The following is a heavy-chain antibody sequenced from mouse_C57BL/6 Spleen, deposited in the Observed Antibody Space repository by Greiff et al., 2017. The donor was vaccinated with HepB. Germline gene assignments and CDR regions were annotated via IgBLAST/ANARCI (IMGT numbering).Heavy chain of an antibody. CDR3: TRVDYYSSSCAMDF. CDR1: GFTFSSYA. V-gene: IGHV5-9-1*02. D-gene: IGHD1-1*01. Sequence: EVKVVESGEGLVKPGGSLKLSCAASGFTFSSYAMSWVRQTPEKRLEWVAYISSGGDYIYYADTVKGRFTISRDNARNTLYLQMISLKSEDTAMYYCTRVDYYSSSCAMDFWGQGTSVTVSS. J-gene: IGHJ4*01. CDR2: ISSGGDYI.